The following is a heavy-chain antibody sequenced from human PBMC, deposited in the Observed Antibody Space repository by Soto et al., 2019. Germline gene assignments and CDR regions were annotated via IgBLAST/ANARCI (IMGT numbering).Heavy chain of an antibody. CDR3: ARDPIAARPYYYYGMDV. J-gene: IGHJ6*02. D-gene: IGHD6-6*01. V-gene: IGHV6-1*01. CDR1: GDSVSSNSAA. CDR2: TYYRSKWYN. Sequence: SQTLSLTCAISGDSVSSNSAAWNWIRQSPSRGLGWLGRTYYRSKWYNDYAVSVKSRITINPDTSKNQFSLQLNSVTPEDTAVYYCARDPIAARPYYYYGMDVWGQGTTVTVSS.